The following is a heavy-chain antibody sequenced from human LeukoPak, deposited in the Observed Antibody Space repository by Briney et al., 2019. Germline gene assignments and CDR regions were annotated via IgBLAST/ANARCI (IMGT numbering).Heavy chain of an antibody. V-gene: IGHV2-5*01. Sequence: SGPTLVNPTQTLTLTCTFSGFSLSTSGVGVGWIRQPPGKALEWLALIYWNDDKRYSPSLKSRLTITKDTPKNQVVLTMTNMDPVDTATYYCAHRPRTIFGVITSAFDPWGQGTLVTVSS. CDR2: IYWNDDK. D-gene: IGHD3-3*01. J-gene: IGHJ5*02. CDR3: AHRPRTIFGVITSAFDP. CDR1: GFSLSTSGVG.